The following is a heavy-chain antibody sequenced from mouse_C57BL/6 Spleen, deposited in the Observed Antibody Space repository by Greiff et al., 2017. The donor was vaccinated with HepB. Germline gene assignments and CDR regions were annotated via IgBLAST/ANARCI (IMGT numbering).Heavy chain of an antibody. V-gene: IGHV1-64*01. J-gene: IGHJ4*01. CDR3: AIIYYGNLYAMDY. CDR1: GYTFTSYW. Sequence: VQLQQPGAELVKPGASVKLSCKASGYTFTSYWMHWVKQRPGQGLEWIGMIHPNSGSTNYNEKFKSKATLTVDKSSSTAYMQLSSLTSEDSAVYYCAIIYYGNLYAMDYWGQGTSVTVSS. CDR2: IHPNSGST. D-gene: IGHD2-1*01.